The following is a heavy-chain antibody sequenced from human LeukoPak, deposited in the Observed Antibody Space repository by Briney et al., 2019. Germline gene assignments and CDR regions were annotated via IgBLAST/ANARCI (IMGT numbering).Heavy chain of an antibody. CDR2: ISWNSGSI. Sequence: GGSLRLSCAASGFTFDDYAMHWVRQAPGKGLEGVSGISWNSGSIGYADSVKGRFTISRDNAKNSLYLQMNSLRAEDTALYYCAKKGTGPGGFDYWGQGTLVTVSS. J-gene: IGHJ4*02. CDR1: GFTFDDYA. CDR3: AKKGTGPGGFDY. V-gene: IGHV3-9*01. D-gene: IGHD1-14*01.